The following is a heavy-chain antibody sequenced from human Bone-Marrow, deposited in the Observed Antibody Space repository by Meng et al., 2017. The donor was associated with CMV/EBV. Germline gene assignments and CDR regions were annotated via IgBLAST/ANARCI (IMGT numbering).Heavy chain of an antibody. V-gene: IGHV3-30*18. J-gene: IGHJ5*02. CDR1: GFTFSTYG. Sequence: SGFTFSTYGMHWVRQAQGKGLEWVSMIPYDASNKYYADSVKGRFTISRDDSKNTLYLQMNSLRTEDTAVYYCAKDLYSSGSYNYFDPWGQGTLVTVSS. CDR3: AKDLYSSGSYNYFDP. CDR2: IPYDASNK. D-gene: IGHD6-19*01.